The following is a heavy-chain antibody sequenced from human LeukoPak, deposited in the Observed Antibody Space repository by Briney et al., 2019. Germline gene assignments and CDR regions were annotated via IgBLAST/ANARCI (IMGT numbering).Heavy chain of an antibody. CDR2: INWNGGST. Sequence: PGGSLRLSCAASGFTFDDYGMSWVRQAPGKGLEWVSGINWNGGSTGYADSVKGRFTISRDNAKNSLYLQMNSLSAEDTAVYYCGRGRSSVWDSTFDYLVQRSIVTVSS. V-gene: IGHV3-20*04. CDR1: GFTFDDYG. CDR3: GRGRSSVWDSTFDY. D-gene: IGHD6-19*01. J-gene: IGHJ4*02.